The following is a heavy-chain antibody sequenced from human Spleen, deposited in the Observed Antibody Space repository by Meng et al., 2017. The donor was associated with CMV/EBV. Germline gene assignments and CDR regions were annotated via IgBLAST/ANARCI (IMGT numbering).Heavy chain of an antibody. CDR3: ARDDARRYYSMDV. V-gene: IGHV3-23*01. CDR1: GFTFSNYH. J-gene: IGHJ6*02. Sequence: GGSLRLSCAASGFTFSNYHMSWVRQAPGKGLEWVSTISATSGTTYYADSVKGRFTISRDISTNTLFLQMNSLRDEDTALYYCARDDARRYYSMDVWGQGTTVTVSS. CDR2: ISATSGTT.